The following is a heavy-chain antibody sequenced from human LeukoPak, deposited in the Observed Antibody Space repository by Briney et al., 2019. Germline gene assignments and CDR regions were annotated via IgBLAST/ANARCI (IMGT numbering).Heavy chain of an antibody. V-gene: IGHV1-18*01. D-gene: IGHD3-22*01. CDR2: ISGYNGNT. CDR1: GYTFTSYG. CDR3: ARDFHSSGYYHYFHY. J-gene: IGHJ4*02. Sequence: ASVKVSCKASGYTFTSYGISWVRQAPGQALEWMGWISGYNGNTNYAQKLQGRVTMTTDTSMSTAYMELRSLRSDDTAVYYCARDFHSSGYYHYFHYWGQGTLVTVSS.